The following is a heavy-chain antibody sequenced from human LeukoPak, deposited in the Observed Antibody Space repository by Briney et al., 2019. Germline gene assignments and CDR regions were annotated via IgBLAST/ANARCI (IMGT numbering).Heavy chain of an antibody. CDR3: GRDSSGWPVDY. V-gene: IGHV1-18*01. CDR1: GGTFSSYT. Sequence: ASVKVSCKASGGTFSSYTISWVRQAPGQGLEWMGWISAYNGNTNYAQKLQGRVTMTTDTSTSTAYMELRSLRSDDTAVYYCGRDSSGWPVDYWGQGTLVTVSS. CDR2: ISAYNGNT. D-gene: IGHD6-19*01. J-gene: IGHJ4*02.